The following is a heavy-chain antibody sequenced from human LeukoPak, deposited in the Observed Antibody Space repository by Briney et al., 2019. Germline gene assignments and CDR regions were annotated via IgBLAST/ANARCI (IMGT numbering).Heavy chain of an antibody. CDR2: IKTKTDDGAA. D-gene: IGHD1-26*01. Sequence: GGSLRLSCAASGFTFNNARMNWVRQAPGKGLEWVGRIKTKTDDGAADYSAPVKARFTISRDDSKTTLHLQMNGLKTEDTAIYYCTTYVGATAYWGQGTLVTVSS. CDR3: TTYVGATAY. CDR1: GFTFNNAR. V-gene: IGHV3-15*01. J-gene: IGHJ4*02.